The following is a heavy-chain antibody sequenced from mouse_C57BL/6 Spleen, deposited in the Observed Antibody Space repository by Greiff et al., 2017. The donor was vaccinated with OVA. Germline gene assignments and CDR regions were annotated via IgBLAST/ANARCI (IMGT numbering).Heavy chain of an antibody. D-gene: IGHD1-1*01. CDR1: GYTFTSYW. Sequence: QVQLQQPGAELVRPGSSVKLSCKASGYTFTSYWMHWVKPRPIQGLEWIGNIDPSDSETHYSQKFKDKATLTVDKSSSTAYMQLSSLTSEDSAVYYGARTHYYGSSQPYFDYWGQGTTLTVSS. CDR3: ARTHYYGSSQPYFDY. CDR2: IDPSDSET. V-gene: IGHV1-52*01. J-gene: IGHJ2*01.